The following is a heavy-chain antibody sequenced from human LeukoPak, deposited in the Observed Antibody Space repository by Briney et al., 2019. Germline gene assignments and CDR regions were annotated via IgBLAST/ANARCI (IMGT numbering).Heavy chain of an antibody. D-gene: IGHD2-15*01. CDR1: GFTLSSYA. Sequence: GGSLRLSCAASGFTLSSYAMHWVRQAPGKGLEWVAVISYDGSNKYYADSVKGRFTISRDNSKNTLYLQMNSLRAEDTAVYYCATEFIVVVRGSDLDYWGQGTLVTVSS. J-gene: IGHJ4*02. CDR2: ISYDGSNK. V-gene: IGHV3-30-3*01. CDR3: ATEFIVVVRGSDLDY.